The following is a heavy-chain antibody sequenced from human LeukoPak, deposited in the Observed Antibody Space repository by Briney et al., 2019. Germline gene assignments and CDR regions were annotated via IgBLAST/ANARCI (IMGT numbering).Heavy chain of an antibody. V-gene: IGHV4-39*07. D-gene: IGHD3-3*01. CDR1: GGSVSTSYY. CDR2: ICSGGNT. J-gene: IGHJ4*02. CDR3: ARRSSGRPVDY. Sequence: SETLSLTCTVSGGSVSTSYYWGWIRQPPGKGLEWIGSICSGGNTCYNPSLKSRVTISRDTSKDQFSLRLSSVTAADTAVYYCARRSSGRPVDYWGQGTLVTVSS.